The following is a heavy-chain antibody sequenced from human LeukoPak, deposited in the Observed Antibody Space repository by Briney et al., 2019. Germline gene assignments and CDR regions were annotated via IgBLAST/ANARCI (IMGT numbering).Heavy chain of an antibody. CDR1: GFTFSTYW. CDR2: IRADESEK. CDR3: ARAPWELTDYYYMDV. J-gene: IGHJ6*03. V-gene: IGHV3-7*01. Sequence: GGSLRLSCAASGFTFSTYWMSWVRQTPGKGLEWVASIRADESEKYYVDSVKGRFTISRDNAKNSVYLQLSSLRAEDTAVYYCARAPWELTDYYYMDVWGKGTTVTVSS. D-gene: IGHD1-26*01.